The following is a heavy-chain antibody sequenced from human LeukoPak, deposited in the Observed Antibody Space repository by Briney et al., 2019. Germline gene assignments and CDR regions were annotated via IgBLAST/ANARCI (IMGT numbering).Heavy chain of an antibody. CDR1: GFTFSSCE. CDR2: ISSSGSTK. D-gene: IGHD3-10*01. V-gene: IGHV3-48*03. CDR3: ARSGTPPGVTILYHYAMDV. J-gene: IGHJ6*02. Sequence: GGSLRLSCAASGFTFSSCEMNWVRQAPGKGLEWVSYISSSGSTKNYADSVKGRFTISRDNAKKSLYLQMNSLRAEDTAVYFCARSGTPPGVTILYHYAMDVWGQGTTVTVSS.